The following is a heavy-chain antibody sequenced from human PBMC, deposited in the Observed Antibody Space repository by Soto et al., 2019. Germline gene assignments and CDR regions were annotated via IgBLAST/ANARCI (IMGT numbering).Heavy chain of an antibody. V-gene: IGHV1-24*01. J-gene: IGHJ4*02. CDR3: ATLPYIPNWGSRYFDY. Sequence: SSMKVSRKVAVYTLTELSMHCGLHAPGKGLEWMGGFDPEDGETIYAQKFQGRVTMTEDTSTDTAYMELSSLRSEDTAVYYCATLPYIPNWGSRYFDYWGQGTLVTVSS. CDR2: FDPEDGET. CDR1: VYTLTELS. D-gene: IGHD7-27*01.